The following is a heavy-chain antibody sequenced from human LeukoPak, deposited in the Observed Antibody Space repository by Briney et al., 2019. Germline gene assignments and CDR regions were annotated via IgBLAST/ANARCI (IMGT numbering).Heavy chain of an antibody. J-gene: IGHJ4*02. CDR1: GFTFTSYA. Sequence: GGSLWLSCAASGFTFTSYAMQWVRQAPGKGLEWVAVISYDGSVQYSADSVKGRFTISRDNPKNTLYLQMSSLRAEDTAVYYCARESGDDYGGNSGFDYWGQGTPVTVSS. CDR2: ISYDGSVQ. V-gene: IGHV3-30*07. D-gene: IGHD4-23*01. CDR3: ARESGDDYGGNSGFDY.